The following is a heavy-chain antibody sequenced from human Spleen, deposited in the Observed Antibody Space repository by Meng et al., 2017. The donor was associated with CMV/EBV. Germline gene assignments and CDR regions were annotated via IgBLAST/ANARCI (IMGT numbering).Heavy chain of an antibody. D-gene: IGHD2-2*01. CDR3: ARDPRRTYCSSTSCYGLGYYYGMDV. V-gene: IGHV3-74*01. CDR2: INSDGSST. J-gene: IGHJ6*02. CDR1: GFTFSSYW. Sequence: GGSLRLSCAASGFTFSSYWMHWVRQAPGKGLVWVSRINSDGSSTSYADSVKGRFTISRDNAKNTLYLQMNSLRAEDTAVYYCARDPRRTYCSSTSCYGLGYYYGMDVWGQGTTVTVSS.